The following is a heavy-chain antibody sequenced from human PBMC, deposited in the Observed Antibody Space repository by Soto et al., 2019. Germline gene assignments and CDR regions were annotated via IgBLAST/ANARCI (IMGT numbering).Heavy chain of an antibody. D-gene: IGHD3-9*01. CDR1: GDSLSSGGHY. Sequence: SETLSLTCTVSGDSLSSGGHYWSWIRQHPGKGLEWIRHIYDSVNTYYSPSLRSRVTISADMSKNQFSLNLRSVTAADTAVYYCARVDHRGYFAILTDYWGQGTLVTVSS. V-gene: IGHV4-31*03. CDR2: IYDSVNT. J-gene: IGHJ4*02. CDR3: ARVDHRGYFAILTDY.